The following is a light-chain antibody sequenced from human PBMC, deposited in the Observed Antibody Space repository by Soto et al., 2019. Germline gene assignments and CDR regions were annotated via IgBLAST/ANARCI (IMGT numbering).Light chain of an antibody. CDR2: END. Sequence: QSVLTQPPSVSAAPGQKVSISCSGSSSNIGNNYVSWYQQLPGAAPKLLIYENDKRPSGIPDRFSGSKSGTSATLGITGLQGGDEADYYCGTCDNSLSGHWVFGGGTK. CDR1: SSNIGNNY. J-gene: IGLJ3*02. V-gene: IGLV1-51*02. CDR3: GTCDNSLSGHWV.